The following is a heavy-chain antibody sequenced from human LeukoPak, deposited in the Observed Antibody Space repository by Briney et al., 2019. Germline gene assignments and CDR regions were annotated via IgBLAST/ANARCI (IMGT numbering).Heavy chain of an antibody. J-gene: IGHJ6*03. CDR2: IFHTGTT. CDR1: GGSIGSSNW. V-gene: IGHV4-4*02. D-gene: IGHD2/OR15-2a*01. Sequence: PSGTLSLTCAVSGGSIGSSNWWSWVRPPPGKGLEWIGRIFHTGTTDYKTSLKGRVTISVDKSKNQFSLKLTSVTAADTAVYYCARLTPTTLSLYYYYMDVWGKGTTVTVSS. CDR3: ARLTPTTLSLYYYYMDV.